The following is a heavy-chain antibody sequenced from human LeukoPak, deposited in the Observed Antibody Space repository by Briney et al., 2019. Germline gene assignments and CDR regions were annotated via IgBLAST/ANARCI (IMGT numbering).Heavy chain of an antibody. D-gene: IGHD6-6*01. CDR3: ATYITTRLDY. J-gene: IGHJ4*02. Sequence: GESLKISCAASGFTFSSSTMNWVRQAPGKGLEWVASIFSSTTYIYYADSVKGRFTISRDNAQNSLYLQMNSLRAEDTAVYYCATYITTRLDYWGQGTLVTVSS. V-gene: IGHV3-21*01. CDR1: GFTFSSST. CDR2: IFSSTTYI.